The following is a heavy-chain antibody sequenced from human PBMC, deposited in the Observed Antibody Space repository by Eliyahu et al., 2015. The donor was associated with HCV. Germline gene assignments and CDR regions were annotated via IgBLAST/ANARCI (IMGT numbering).Heavy chain of an antibody. CDR1: GYTFTGYY. CDR3: ARSSGGDAFDI. V-gene: IGHV1-2*02. Sequence: QVQLVQSGAEVKKPGASVKVSCKASGYTFTGYYMHWVRQAPGQGLEWMGWINPNSGDTNYAQKFQGRVTMTRDTSISTAYMELSRLRSDDTAVYYCARSSGGDAFDIWGQGTMVTVSS. J-gene: IGHJ3*02. D-gene: IGHD6-25*01. CDR2: INPNSGDT.